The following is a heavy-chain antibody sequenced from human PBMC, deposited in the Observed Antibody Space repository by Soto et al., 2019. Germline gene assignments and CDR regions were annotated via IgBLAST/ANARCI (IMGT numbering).Heavy chain of an antibody. J-gene: IGHJ4*02. CDR3: ARISGYSYGLPPYFDY. D-gene: IGHD5-18*01. CDR2: IYYSGST. Sequence: SETRSLTCTVSGGSVSSGSYYWSWIRQPPGKGLEWIGYIYYSGSTNYNPSLKSRVTISVDTSKNQFSLKLSSVTAADTAVYYCARISGYSYGLPPYFDYWGQGTLVTVSA. CDR1: GGSVSSGSYY. V-gene: IGHV4-61*01.